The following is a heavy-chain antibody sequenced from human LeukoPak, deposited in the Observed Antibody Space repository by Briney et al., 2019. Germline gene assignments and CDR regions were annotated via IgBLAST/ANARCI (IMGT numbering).Heavy chain of an antibody. V-gene: IGHV3-74*01. CDR1: GFTFSSYW. CDR3: ARVGRLSSPFDY. Sequence: GGSLRLSCAASGFTFSSYWMHWVRQAPGKGLVWVSRINSDGSSTSYADSVKGRFTISRDNAKNTLYLQMNSLRAEDTAVYYCARVGRLSSPFDYWGQGALVTVSS. J-gene: IGHJ4*02. CDR2: INSDGSST. D-gene: IGHD2-2*01.